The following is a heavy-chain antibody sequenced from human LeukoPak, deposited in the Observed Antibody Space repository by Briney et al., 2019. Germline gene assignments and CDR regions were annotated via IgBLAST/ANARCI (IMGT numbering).Heavy chain of an antibody. V-gene: IGHV3-30-3*01. J-gene: IGHJ4*02. Sequence: QPGRSLRLSCAASGFTFSSYAMHWARQAPGKGLEWVAVISYDGSNKYYADSVKGRFTISRDNAKNSLYLQMNSLRAEDTAVYYCARDSGVWYSSSWYFDYWGQGTLVTVSS. CDR1: GFTFSSYA. CDR2: ISYDGSNK. D-gene: IGHD6-13*01. CDR3: ARDSGVWYSSSWYFDY.